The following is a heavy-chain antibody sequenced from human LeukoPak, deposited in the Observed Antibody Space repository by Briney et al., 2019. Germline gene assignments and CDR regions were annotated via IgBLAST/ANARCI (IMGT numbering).Heavy chain of an antibody. CDR2: INTNTGNP. V-gene: IGHV7-4-1*02. CDR3: ARTLTGYYRDAFDI. Sequence: ASVKVSCKASGYTFTKYAMNWVRQAPGQGLEWMGWINTNTGNPTYAQGFTGRFVFSLDTSANTAYLQISSLKAEDTAVYYCARTLTGYYRDAFDIWGQGTMVTVSS. CDR1: GYTFTKYA. J-gene: IGHJ3*02. D-gene: IGHD3-9*01.